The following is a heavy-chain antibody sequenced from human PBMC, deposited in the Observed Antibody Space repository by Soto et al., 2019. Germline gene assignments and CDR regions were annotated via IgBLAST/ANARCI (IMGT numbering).Heavy chain of an antibody. CDR1: GFTFSSYG. V-gene: IGHV3-30*18. CDR2: ISYDGSNK. CDR3: AKEEVGCGYSYGDWYFDL. J-gene: IGHJ2*01. Sequence: GGSLRLSCAASGFTFSSYGMHWVRQAPGKGLEWVALISYDGSNKYYADSVKGRFTISRDNSKNTLYLQMNSLRAEDTAVYYCAKEEVGCGYSYGDWYFDLWARRTLVPVSA. D-gene: IGHD5-18*01.